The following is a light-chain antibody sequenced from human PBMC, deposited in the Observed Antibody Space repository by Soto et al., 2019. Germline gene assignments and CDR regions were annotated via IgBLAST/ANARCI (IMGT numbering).Light chain of an antibody. V-gene: IGKV3-20*01. CDR3: QQYGSSQYT. J-gene: IGKJ2*01. CDR1: QSVNNNY. Sequence: EIVLTQSPGTLSLSPGERATLSCRASQSVNNNYLAWYQQKPGQAPRLLIYGASIRATGIPDRFSGSGSGTDFTLTITRLEPEDFAVYYCQQYGSSQYTFGQGPSWRSN. CDR2: GAS.